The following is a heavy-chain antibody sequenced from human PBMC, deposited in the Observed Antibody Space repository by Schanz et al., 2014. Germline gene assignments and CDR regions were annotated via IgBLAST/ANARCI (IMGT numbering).Heavy chain of an antibody. CDR1: GGSFSGYY. CDR3: ARDREYYYGSGSRDYYYYGMDV. J-gene: IGHJ6*02. D-gene: IGHD3-10*01. V-gene: IGHV3-11*01. Sequence: QVQLQQWGAGLLKPSETLSLTCAVYGGSFSGYYWSWIRQAPGKGLEWVSYISSSGSTIYYADSVKGRFTISRDNAKNSLYLQMNSLRAEDTAVYYCARDREYYYGSGSRDYYYYGMDVWGQGTTVTVSS. CDR2: ISSSGSTI.